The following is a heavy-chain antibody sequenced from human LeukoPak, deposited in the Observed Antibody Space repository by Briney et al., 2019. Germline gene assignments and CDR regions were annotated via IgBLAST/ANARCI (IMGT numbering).Heavy chain of an antibody. CDR3: FRYEETSGRFGDS. CDR1: GFTFYDSA. J-gene: IGHJ4*02. D-gene: IGHD3-16*01. Sequence: QPGGSLKLSCAASGFTFYDSAIHWVRQAPGKGLEWLGRIKSKLFNSETAYVESVKGRFTIYKDDSKNMAFLAMNNLKPDDTALYYCFRYEETSGRFGDSWGQGALVTVSS. V-gene: IGHV3-73*01. CDR2: IKSKLFNSET.